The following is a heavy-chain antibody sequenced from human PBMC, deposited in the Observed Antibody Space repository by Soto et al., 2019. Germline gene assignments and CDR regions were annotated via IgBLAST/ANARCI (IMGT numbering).Heavy chain of an antibody. CDR1: GFTFSSYA. CDR2: ISYDGSNK. D-gene: IGHD6-19*01. J-gene: IGHJ6*02. CDR3: ARGRYSSGWYDNYYYGMDV. V-gene: IGHV3-30-3*01. Sequence: GGSLRLSCAASGFTFSSYAMNWVRQAPGKGLEWVAVISYDGSNKYYADSVKGRFTISRDNSKNTLYLQMNSLRAEDTAVYYCARGRYSSGWYDNYYYGMDVWGQGTTVTVSS.